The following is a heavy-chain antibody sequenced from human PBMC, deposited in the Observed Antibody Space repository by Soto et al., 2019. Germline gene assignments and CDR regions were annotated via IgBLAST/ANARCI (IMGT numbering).Heavy chain of an antibody. V-gene: IGHV1-3*01. CDR3: ARGIEGWYQGRHYYGMDV. D-gene: IGHD6-19*01. CDR2: INAGNGNT. CDR1: GYTFTSYA. J-gene: IGHJ6*02. Sequence: ASVKVSCKASGYTFTSYAMHWVRQAPGQRLEWMGWINAGNGNTKYSQKFQGRVTMTTDTSTSTAYMELRSLRSDDTAVYYCARGIEGWYQGRHYYGMDVWGQGTTVTVSS.